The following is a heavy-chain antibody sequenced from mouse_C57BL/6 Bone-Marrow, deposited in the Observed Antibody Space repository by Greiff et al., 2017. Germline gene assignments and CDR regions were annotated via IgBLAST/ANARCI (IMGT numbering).Heavy chain of an antibody. J-gene: IGHJ4*01. V-gene: IGHV5-17*01. D-gene: IGHD1-1*01. CDR1: GFTFSDYG. CDR2: ISSGSSTI. Sequence: EVMLVESGGGLVKPGGSLKLSCAASGFTFSDYGMHWVRQAPEKGLEWVAYISSGSSTIYYADTVKGRFTISRDNAKNTLFLQMTSLRSEDTAMYYCARLSNYYGSSPYAMDYWGQGTSVTVSS. CDR3: ARLSNYYGSSPYAMDY.